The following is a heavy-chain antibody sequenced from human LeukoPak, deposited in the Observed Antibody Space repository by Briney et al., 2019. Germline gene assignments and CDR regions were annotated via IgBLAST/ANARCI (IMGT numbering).Heavy chain of an antibody. J-gene: IGHJ4*02. CDR3: ARATYNHYLDY. V-gene: IGHV4-59*08. CDR1: GGSISSYY. CDR2: IYYSGST. Sequence: SETLSLTCTVSGGSISSYYWSWIRQPPGEGLEWIGYIYYSGSTNYNPSLKSRVTIPVDTSKNQFSLKLSSVTAADTSVYYCARATYNHYLDYWGQGTLVTVSS. D-gene: IGHD1-14*01.